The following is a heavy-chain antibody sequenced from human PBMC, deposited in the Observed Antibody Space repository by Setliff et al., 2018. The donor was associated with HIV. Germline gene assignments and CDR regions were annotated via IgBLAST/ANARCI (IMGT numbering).Heavy chain of an antibody. Sequence: PGGSLRLSCEVSGFTFSIYGMHWVRQAPGKGLEWVAFIRYDGSNKYYVDSVKGRFTISRDNSKYTLYLQMNSLRPEDTAVYYCARDRGGSYTPLDFWGQGTLVTVSS. CDR3: ARDRGGSYTPLDF. J-gene: IGHJ4*02. CDR1: GFTFSIYG. D-gene: IGHD1-26*01. V-gene: IGHV3-30*02. CDR2: IRYDGSNK.